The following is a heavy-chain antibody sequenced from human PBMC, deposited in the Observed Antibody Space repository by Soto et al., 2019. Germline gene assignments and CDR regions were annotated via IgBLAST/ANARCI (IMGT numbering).Heavy chain of an antibody. V-gene: IGHV3-23*01. D-gene: IGHD3-22*01. Sequence: GSLRLSCAASGFTFSSYAMSWVRQAPGKGLEWVSAISGSGGSTYYADSVKGRFTISRDNSKNTLYLQMNSLRAEDTAVYYCAKEGYYDSSGYYGFDYWGQGTLVTVSS. CDR2: ISGSGGST. CDR1: GFTFSSYA. CDR3: AKEGYYDSSGYYGFDY. J-gene: IGHJ4*02.